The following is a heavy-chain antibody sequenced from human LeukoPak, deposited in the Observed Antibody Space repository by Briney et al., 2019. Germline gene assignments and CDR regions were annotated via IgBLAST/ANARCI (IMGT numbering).Heavy chain of an antibody. Sequence: SETLSLTCAVCGGSSSGYYWSWIRQPPGKGLEWIGEINHSGSTNYNPSLKSRVTISVDTSKNQFSLKLSSVTAADTAVYYCARREGYCSSTSCHHFDYWGQGTLVTVSS. CDR3: ARREGYCSSTSCHHFDY. CDR1: GGSSSGYY. CDR2: INHSGST. J-gene: IGHJ4*02. V-gene: IGHV4-34*01. D-gene: IGHD2-2*01.